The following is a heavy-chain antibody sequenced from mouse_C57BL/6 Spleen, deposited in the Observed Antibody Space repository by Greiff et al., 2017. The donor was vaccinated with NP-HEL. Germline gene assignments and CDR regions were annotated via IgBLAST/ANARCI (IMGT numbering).Heavy chain of an antibody. CDR3: AREPARDTYYGSRDYAMDY. CDR1: GYTFTDYY. J-gene: IGHJ4*01. Sequence: VQLQQSGPVLVKPGASVKMSCKASGYTFTDYYMNWVKQSHGKSLEWIGVINPYNGGTSYNQKFKGKATLTVDKSSSTAYMELNSLTSEDSAVYYCAREPARDTYYGSRDYAMDYWGQGTSVTVSS. CDR2: INPYNGGT. D-gene: IGHD1-1*01. V-gene: IGHV1-19*01.